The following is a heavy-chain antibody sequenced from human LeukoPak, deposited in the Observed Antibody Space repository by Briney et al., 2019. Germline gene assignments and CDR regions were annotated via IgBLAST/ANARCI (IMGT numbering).Heavy chain of an antibody. J-gene: IGHJ4*02. CDR1: GFTVSNNY. CDR3: ARDYSGSYLRLDY. CDR2: VFSGGDT. V-gene: IGHV3-66*01. Sequence: GGSLRLSCAASGFTVSNNYMSWVRQAPGKGLEWVSVVFSGGDTYYADSVKGRFTISRDNSKNTLYLQMNNLRAEDTAVYYCARDYSGSYLRLDYWGQGTLVTVSS. D-gene: IGHD1-26*01.